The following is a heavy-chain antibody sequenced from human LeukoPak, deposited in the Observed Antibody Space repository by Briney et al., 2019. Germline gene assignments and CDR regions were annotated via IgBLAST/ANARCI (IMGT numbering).Heavy chain of an antibody. D-gene: IGHD3-10*01. V-gene: IGHV4-34*01. CDR3: ASLWGYGSGSYYND. CDR2: INHSGST. CDR1: GGSFSGYY. J-gene: IGHJ4*02. Sequence: SETLSLTCAVYGGSFSGYYWSWLRQPPGKGLEWIGEINHSGSTNYNPSLKSRVTISVDTSKNQFSLKLSSVTAADTAVYYCASLWGYGSGSYYNDWGQGTLVTVSS.